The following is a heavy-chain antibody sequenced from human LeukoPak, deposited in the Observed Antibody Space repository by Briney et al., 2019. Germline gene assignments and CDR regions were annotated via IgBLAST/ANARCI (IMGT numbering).Heavy chain of an antibody. Sequence: PGGSLRLSCAASGFTFLSYGMHWVRQAPGKGLEWVAFIRYDGSNKYYADSVKGRFTISRDNSKNTLYLQMNSLRAEDTAVYYCARVRNPLRDYYDSSGHDAFDIWGQGTMVTVSS. J-gene: IGHJ3*02. CDR1: GFTFLSYG. D-gene: IGHD3-22*01. CDR3: ARVRNPLRDYYDSSGHDAFDI. V-gene: IGHV3-30*02. CDR2: IRYDGSNK.